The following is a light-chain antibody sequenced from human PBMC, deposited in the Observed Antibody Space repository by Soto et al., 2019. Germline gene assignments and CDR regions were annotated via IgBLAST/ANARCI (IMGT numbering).Light chain of an antibody. V-gene: IGKV4-1*01. J-gene: IGKJ2*01. CDR1: QSVLYSSNNKNY. Sequence: DIVMTQSSDSLAVSLGERATINCKSSQSVLYSSNNKNYLAWYQQKPGQPPKLLIYWASTRESGVPDRFSGSGSGTDFTLTISSLRAEDVAVYYCQQYYSNPRTFGQGTKLEIK. CDR3: QQYYSNPRT. CDR2: WAS.